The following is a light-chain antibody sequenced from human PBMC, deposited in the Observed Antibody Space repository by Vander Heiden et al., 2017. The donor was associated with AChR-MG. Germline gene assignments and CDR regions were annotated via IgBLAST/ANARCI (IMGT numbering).Light chain of an antibody. CDR2: NDS. V-gene: IGLV3-25*03. J-gene: IGLJ2*01. CDR1: ALPKQY. Sequence: SYELTQPPSVYVPPGQTASITCSGDALPKQYAYWYQQKPGQAPVLVIYNDSERPSGIPERFSGSSSGTTVTLPISGVQAEDEADDYCQSADSSGTQVVFGGGTRL. CDR3: QSADSSGTQVV.